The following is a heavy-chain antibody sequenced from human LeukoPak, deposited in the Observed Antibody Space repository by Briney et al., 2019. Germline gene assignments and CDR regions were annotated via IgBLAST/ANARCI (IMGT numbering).Heavy chain of an antibody. V-gene: IGHV4-39*07. CDR1: GGSISSSSYY. CDR2: IYYSGST. J-gene: IGHJ5*02. Sequence: SETLTLTCTVSGGSISSSSYYWGWIRQPPGKGLEWIGSIYYSGSTYYNPSLKSRVTISADTSKNQFSLKLSSVTAADTAVYYCASGIAAAGRGPWFDPWGQGTLVTVSS. CDR3: ASGIAAAGRGPWFDP. D-gene: IGHD6-13*01.